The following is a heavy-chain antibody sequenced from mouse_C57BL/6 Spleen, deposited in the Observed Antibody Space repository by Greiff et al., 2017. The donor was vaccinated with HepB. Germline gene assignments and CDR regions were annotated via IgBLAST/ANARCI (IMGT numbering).Heavy chain of an antibody. J-gene: IGHJ1*03. CDR2: IDPSDSET. V-gene: IGHV1-52*01. CDR3: ARSHYGSSYEWYFDV. Sequence: VQLQQPGAELVRPGSSVKLSCKASGYTFTSYWMHWVKQRPIQGLEGIGNIDPSDSETHYNQKFKDKAILTVDKSSSTAYMQLSSLTSEDSAVYYSARSHYGSSYEWYFDVWGTGTTVTVSS. D-gene: IGHD1-1*01. CDR1: GYTFTSYW.